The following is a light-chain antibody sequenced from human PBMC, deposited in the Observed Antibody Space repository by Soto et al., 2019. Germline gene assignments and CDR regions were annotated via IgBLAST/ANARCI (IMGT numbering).Light chain of an antibody. CDR2: AAS. CDR3: QKCNRGPLT. J-gene: IGKJ4*01. CDR1: HGISNY. Sequence: DIQMTQSPSSLSPSVGDRVTITCPASHGISNYLAWYPQKPGKVPKLLIYAASTLGSGVPSRVSGSGSGTDFTLTISSLQPEDVAGYYCQKCNRGPLTFGGGTKVDIK. V-gene: IGKV1-27*01.